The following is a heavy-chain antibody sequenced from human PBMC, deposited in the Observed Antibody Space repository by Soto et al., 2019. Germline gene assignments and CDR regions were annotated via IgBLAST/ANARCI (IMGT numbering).Heavy chain of an antibody. CDR1: GGSISSSIYY. CDR2: IFYSGST. D-gene: IGHD2-15*01. J-gene: IGHJ4*02. V-gene: IGHV4-39*07. Sequence: SETLSLTCTVSGGSISSSIYYGGWIRRPPGKGLEWIGSIFYSGSTYYNPSLKSRVTILVDRSKNQFSLKLSSVTAADTAVYYCARGEVVALGYWGQGTLVTVSS. CDR3: ARGEVVALGY.